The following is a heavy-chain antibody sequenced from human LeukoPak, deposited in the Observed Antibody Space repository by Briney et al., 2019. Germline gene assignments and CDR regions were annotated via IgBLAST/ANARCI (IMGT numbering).Heavy chain of an antibody. Sequence: MPGGSLRLSCAASGFTFSSYSMNWVRQAPGKGLEWVSSISSSSSYIYYADSVKGRFTISRDNAKNSLYLQMNSLRAEDTAVYYCARALRYSYGPYYFDHWGQGTLVTVSS. D-gene: IGHD5-18*01. J-gene: IGHJ4*02. CDR2: ISSSSSYI. CDR3: ARALRYSYGPYYFDH. V-gene: IGHV3-21*01. CDR1: GFTFSSYS.